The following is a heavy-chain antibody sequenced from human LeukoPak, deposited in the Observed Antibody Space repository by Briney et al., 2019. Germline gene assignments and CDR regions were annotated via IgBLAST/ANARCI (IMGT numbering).Heavy chain of an antibody. J-gene: IGHJ5*02. CDR1: GGSIISYY. CDR2: IYTSGST. CDR3: ARGIQGGWFDP. Sequence: PSETLSLTCTAPGGSIISYYWSWIRQPAGKGLEWIGRIYTSGSTNYNPSLKSRVTMSVDTSKNQFSLKLSSVTAADTAVYYCARGIQGGWFDPWGQGTLVTVSS. D-gene: IGHD3-16*01. V-gene: IGHV4-4*07.